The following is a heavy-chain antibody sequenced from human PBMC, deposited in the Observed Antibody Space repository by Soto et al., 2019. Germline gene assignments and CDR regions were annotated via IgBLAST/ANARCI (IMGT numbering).Heavy chain of an antibody. J-gene: IGHJ4*02. CDR2: IYYSGST. V-gene: IGHV4-31*03. CDR3: ARGSGTFDK. D-gene: IGHD1-7*01. Sequence: QVPLQESGPGLVKPSQTLSLTCTVSGGSITSGGYYCSFIRQHPGKGLEWIVYIYYSGSTYYNPSLKNRVTIAADTSKTQFYLILSSVTVADTAVYYCARGSGTFDKWRKGTLVTVAS. CDR1: GGSITSGGYY.